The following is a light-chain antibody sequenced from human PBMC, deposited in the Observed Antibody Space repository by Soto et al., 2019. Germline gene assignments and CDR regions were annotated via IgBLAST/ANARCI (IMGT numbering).Light chain of an antibody. J-gene: IGKJ1*01. V-gene: IGKV1-5*03. CDR1: PSISHW. Sequence: IHITQVHSTLAASLGARVTLTXRARPSISHWFAWYQQQPGXAPQXXXYTXSTLKSGVPSRLSGSGSGTEFTLTISSMQPEYFATYYCQHYNSDSVAFGQGTKVDIK. CDR3: QHYNSDSVA. CDR2: TXS.